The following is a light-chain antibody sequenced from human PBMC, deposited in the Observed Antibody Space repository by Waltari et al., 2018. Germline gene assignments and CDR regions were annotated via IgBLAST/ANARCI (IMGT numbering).Light chain of an antibody. J-gene: IGLJ1*01. Sequence: QSALTQPASVSGSPGQSITIPCTGSSSDVGGSNLVSWYLQHPGKAPKLIIYEVTKRPSGVSNRFSGSKSGNTASLTISGLQAEDEADYYCYSYAGGRVFGTGTKVTVL. V-gene: IGLV2-23*02. CDR2: EVT. CDR1: SSDVGGSNL. CDR3: YSYAGGRV.